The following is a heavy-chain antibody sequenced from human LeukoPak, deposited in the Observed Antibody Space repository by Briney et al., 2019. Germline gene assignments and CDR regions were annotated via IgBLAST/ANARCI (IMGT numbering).Heavy chain of an antibody. CDR3: AREATYCSGGSCYSNYYYYMDV. D-gene: IGHD2-15*01. CDR1: GGSISSYY. CDR2: IYYSGST. J-gene: IGHJ6*03. V-gene: IGHV4-59*01. Sequence: PSETLSLTCTVSGGSISSYYWSWIRQPPGKGLEWIGYIYYSGSTNYNPSLKSRVTISVDTSKIQFSLKLSSVTAADTAVYYCAREATYCSGGSCYSNYYYYMDVWGKGTTVTVSS.